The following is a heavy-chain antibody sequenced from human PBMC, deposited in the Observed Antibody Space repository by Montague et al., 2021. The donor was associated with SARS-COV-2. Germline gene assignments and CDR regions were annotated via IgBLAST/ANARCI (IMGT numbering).Heavy chain of an antibody. D-gene: IGHD3-10*01. V-gene: IGHV3-74*01. CDR2: IKPDGTST. Sequence: SLRLSCAASVFTFRSYWMHWVRQVPGRGPVWVSRIKPDGTSTNYXASVKGRFTISRDNAKNTLSLQMNNLRAEDTAVYYCVRPLWFGDSDYFFESWGQGTLVTVSS. CDR1: VFTFRSYW. CDR3: VRPLWFGDSDYFFES. J-gene: IGHJ4*02.